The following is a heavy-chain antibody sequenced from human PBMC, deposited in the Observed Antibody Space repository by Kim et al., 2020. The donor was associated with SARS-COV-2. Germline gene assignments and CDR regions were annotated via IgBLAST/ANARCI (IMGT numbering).Heavy chain of an antibody. V-gene: IGHV3-15*01. CDR1: GFTFSNAW. J-gene: IGHJ6*02. CDR2: MKIKTDGGTT. CDR3: TTDWWLLTELLWFSATYGMDV. Sequence: WGSLRLSCAASGFTFSNAWMSWGRQAPGKGLELVGRMKIKTDGGTTYYAAPVKGRFTIKREDSKNTLYLQMNSLKTEDTAVYYCTTDWWLLTELLWFSATYGMDVWGQGTTVTVSS. D-gene: IGHD3-10*01.